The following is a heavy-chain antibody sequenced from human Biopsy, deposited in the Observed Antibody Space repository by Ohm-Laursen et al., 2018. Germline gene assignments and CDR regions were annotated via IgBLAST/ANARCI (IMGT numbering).Heavy chain of an antibody. CDR3: ATLTEDYGASHDS. CDR2: VIPISNTA. V-gene: IGHV1-69*06. D-gene: IGHD4-17*01. J-gene: IGHJ4*02. CDR1: ARSFTAYG. Sequence: VASENVSCTAYARSFTAYGLSSARQAPGRGLEWMGRVIPISNTANYAQNFQDRLTITADRSTNTAYMELNSLRSEDTAVYFCATLTEDYGASHDSWGQGTLVVVSS.